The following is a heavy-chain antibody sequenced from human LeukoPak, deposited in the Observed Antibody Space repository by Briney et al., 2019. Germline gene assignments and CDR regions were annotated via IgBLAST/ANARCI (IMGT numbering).Heavy chain of an antibody. Sequence: GGSLRLSCAASGFSFSTYWMTWVRQAPGKGPEWVANIKQDGSAIYYVGSVRGRFTIFRDNARNSLYLQMNSLRAEDTAVYYCATYSTSSGGLDYWGQGTLVTVSS. J-gene: IGHJ4*02. CDR1: GFSFSTYW. V-gene: IGHV3-7*01. D-gene: IGHD6-6*01. CDR3: ATYSTSSGGLDY. CDR2: IKQDGSAI.